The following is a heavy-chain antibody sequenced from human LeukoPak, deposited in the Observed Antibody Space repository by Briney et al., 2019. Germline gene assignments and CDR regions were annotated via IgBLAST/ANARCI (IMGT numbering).Heavy chain of an antibody. V-gene: IGHV1-69*05. Sequence: ASVKVSCKASGGTFSSYAISWVRQAPGQGLEWMGRIIPIFGTANYAQKFQGRVTITTDESTSTAYMELSSLSFEDKAVYYCAGRDHDYGDYVYFQHWGKGTLVTVSS. CDR2: IIPIFGTA. D-gene: IGHD4-17*01. CDR3: AGRDHDYGDYVYFQH. J-gene: IGHJ1*01. CDR1: GGTFSSYA.